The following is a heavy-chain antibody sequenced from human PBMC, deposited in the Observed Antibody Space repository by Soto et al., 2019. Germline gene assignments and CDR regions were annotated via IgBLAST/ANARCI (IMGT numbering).Heavy chain of an antibody. CDR3: AKQSLEILWFGELEGEYYFDY. CDR1: GFTFSSYG. Sequence: QVQLVESGGGVVQPGRSLRLSCAASGFTFSSYGMHWVHQAPGKGLEWVAVISYDGSNKYYADSVKGRFTISRDNSKNTLYLQMNSLRAEDTAVYYCAKQSLEILWFGELEGEYYFDYWGQGTLVTVSS. D-gene: IGHD3-10*01. V-gene: IGHV3-30*18. J-gene: IGHJ4*02. CDR2: ISYDGSNK.